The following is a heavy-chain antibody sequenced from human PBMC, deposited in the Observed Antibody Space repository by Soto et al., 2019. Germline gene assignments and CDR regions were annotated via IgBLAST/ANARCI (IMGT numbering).Heavy chain of an antibody. CDR2: INPSGGST. V-gene: IGHV1-46*01. Sequence: QVQLVQSGAEVKNPGASVKVSCKASGYIFSGYYIHWVRQAPGQGLEWMGIINPSGGSTTYAQKFKGRVTVTRDTSTSTVYMELSSLRSEDTAMYYCARSYCGGDCPNNWFDSWGQGTLVTVSS. D-gene: IGHD2-21*02. CDR1: GYIFSGYY. CDR3: ARSYCGGDCPNNWFDS. J-gene: IGHJ5*01.